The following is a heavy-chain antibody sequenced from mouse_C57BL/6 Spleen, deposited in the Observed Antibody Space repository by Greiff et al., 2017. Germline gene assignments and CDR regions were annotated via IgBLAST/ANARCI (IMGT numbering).Heavy chain of an antibody. CDR1: GFSLTSYA. V-gene: IGHV2-9-1*01. J-gene: IGHJ4*01. D-gene: IGHD2-10*02. CDR3: ARERYGNYHYYAMDY. Sequence: VHLVESGPGLVAPSQSLSITCTVSGFSLTSYAISWVRQPPGKGLEWLGVIWTGGGTNYNSALKSRLSISKDNSKSQVFLKMNSLQTDDTARYYCARERYGNYHYYAMDYWGQGTSVTVSS. CDR2: IWTGGGT.